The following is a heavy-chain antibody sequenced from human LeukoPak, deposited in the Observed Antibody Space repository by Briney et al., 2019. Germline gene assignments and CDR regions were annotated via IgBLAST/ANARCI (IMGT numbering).Heavy chain of an antibody. CDR3: ARNSSELYYYDTSGYQYYHYMDV. V-gene: IGHV4-4*07. D-gene: IGHD3-22*01. J-gene: IGHJ6*03. CDR2: FYISGST. Sequence: SETLSLTCTVSGDSISNYYWSWIRQPAGKELEWIGRFYISGSTNYKPSLKSRVTISVDTSKNQFSLKLSSVTAADTAVYYCARNSSELYYYDTSGYQYYHYMDVWGKGTTVTVSS. CDR1: GDSISNYY.